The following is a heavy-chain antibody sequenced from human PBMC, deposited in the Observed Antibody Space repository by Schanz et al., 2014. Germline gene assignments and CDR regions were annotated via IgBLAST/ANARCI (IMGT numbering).Heavy chain of an antibody. D-gene: IGHD2-2*01. CDR1: GYTFTSYG. Sequence: QVQLVQSGAEVKKPGASVKVSCKASGYTFTSYGISWVRQAPGQGLEWMGWISPYNGNTNYALKLQGRVTFTADKSTSTAYMELSSLRYEDTALYYCARGTMPGTFDIWGQGTMVTVSS. J-gene: IGHJ3*02. CDR2: ISPYNGNT. CDR3: ARGTMPGTFDI. V-gene: IGHV1-18*01.